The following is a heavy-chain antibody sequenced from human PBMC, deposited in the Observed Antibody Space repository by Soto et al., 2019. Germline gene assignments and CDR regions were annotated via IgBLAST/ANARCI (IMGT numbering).Heavy chain of an antibody. J-gene: IGHJ6*02. D-gene: IGHD2-2*01. V-gene: IGHV3-23*01. CDR3: AKDRARDIVVVPAARTTYYYYGMDI. CDR2: ISGSGVST. Sequence: GGSLRLSCAASGFTFSSYDMHWVRQAPGKGLEWVSAISGSGVSTYYADSVKGRFTISRDNSKNMVYLQMNSLRAEDTAVYYCAKDRARDIVVVPAARTTYYYYGMDIWGQGTTVTVSS. CDR1: GFTFSSYD.